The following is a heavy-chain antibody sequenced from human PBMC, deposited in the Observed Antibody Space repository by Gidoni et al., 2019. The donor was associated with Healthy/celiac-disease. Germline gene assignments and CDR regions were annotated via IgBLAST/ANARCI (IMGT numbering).Heavy chain of an antibody. CDR1: GGSISSYY. CDR3: ARVISSGGPYFDY. J-gene: IGHJ4*02. D-gene: IGHD3-10*01. CDR2: LYYSGST. V-gene: IGHV4-59*01. Sequence: QVQLQESGPGLVKPSETLSLTCTVSGGSISSYYWSWIRQPPGKGLEWIGYLYYSGSTHYNPSLKSRVTISVDTSKNQFSLKLSSVTAADTAVYYCARVISSGGPYFDYWGQGTLVTVSS.